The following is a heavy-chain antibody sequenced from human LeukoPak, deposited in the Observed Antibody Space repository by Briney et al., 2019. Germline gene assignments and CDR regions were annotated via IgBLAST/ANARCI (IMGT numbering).Heavy chain of an antibody. CDR3: AKDMSSTSCYYDY. CDR1: GFTFSSYG. Sequence: GGPLRLSCAASGFTFSSYGMPWVRKAPGKGRGWVAVIWYDGSNKYYADSVKGRFTISRDNSKNTLYLQMNSLRAEDTAVYYCAKDMSSTSCYYDYWGQGTLVTVSS. V-gene: IGHV3-33*06. D-gene: IGHD2-2*01. J-gene: IGHJ4*02. CDR2: IWYDGSNK.